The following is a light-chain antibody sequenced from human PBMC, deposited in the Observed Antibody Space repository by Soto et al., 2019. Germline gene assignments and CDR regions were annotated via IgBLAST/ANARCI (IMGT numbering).Light chain of an antibody. J-gene: IGKJ3*01. CDR3: QQYGRSPFT. V-gene: IGKV3-20*01. CDR1: QSVSSNN. Sequence: EIVLTQSPGTLSLSPGERATLSCRASQSVSSNNLAWYHQRPGQAPRVVIYGASTRATGIPARFSGRGSGTDFTLTISSLEPEEFAVYYWQQYGRSPFTFGRGTKVDSK. CDR2: GAS.